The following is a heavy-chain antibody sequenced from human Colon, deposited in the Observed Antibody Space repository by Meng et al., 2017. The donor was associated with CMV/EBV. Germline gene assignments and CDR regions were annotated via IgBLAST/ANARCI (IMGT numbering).Heavy chain of an antibody. CDR2: ISRSGAYT. D-gene: IGHD1-20*01. V-gene: IGHV3-23*01. Sequence: LGSGGGLVPSGRSLCLSCLGSGFTCGTYGMSWLRQAPGKGLEWVSGISRSGAYTHYADSVKGRFTISRDNSKNTLSLQMNSLRAEDTAVYYCAKVFQGYDWNPLDYWGQGALVTV. J-gene: IGHJ4*02. CDR3: AKVFQGYDWNPLDY. CDR1: GFTCGTYG.